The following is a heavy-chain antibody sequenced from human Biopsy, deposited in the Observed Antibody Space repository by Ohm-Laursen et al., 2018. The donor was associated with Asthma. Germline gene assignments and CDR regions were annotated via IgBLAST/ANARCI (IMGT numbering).Heavy chain of an antibody. V-gene: IGHV4-61*01. CDR2: IFYSGAT. Sequence: SETLSLTCTVSGGSVSSGSYYWSWIRQPPGKGLEWIAYIFYSGATNYNPALKSRVAQSIDTSKSQFSLRLNSQSAADTAVYYCARGTIVAGIDYWGRGTLVTVSS. CDR1: GGSVSSGSYY. CDR3: ARGTIVAGIDY. J-gene: IGHJ4*02. D-gene: IGHD5-12*01.